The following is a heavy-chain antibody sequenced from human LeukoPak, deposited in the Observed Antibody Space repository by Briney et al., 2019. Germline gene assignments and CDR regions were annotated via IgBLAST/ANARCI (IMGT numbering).Heavy chain of an antibody. J-gene: IGHJ5*02. CDR2: IKQDGSEK. CDR1: GFTFSSYW. CDR3: ARDRRIFGVITIPGWFDP. Sequence: GGSLRLSRAASGFTFSSYWMSWVRQAPGKGLEWVANIKQDGSEKYYVDSVKGRFTISRDNAKNSLYLQMNSLRAEDTAVYYCARDRRIFGVITIPGWFDPWGQGTLVTVSS. D-gene: IGHD3-3*01. V-gene: IGHV3-7*01.